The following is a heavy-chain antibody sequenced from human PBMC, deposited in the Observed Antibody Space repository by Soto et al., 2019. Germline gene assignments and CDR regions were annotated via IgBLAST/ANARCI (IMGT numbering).Heavy chain of an antibody. CDR2: IIPIFGTA. CDR3: ARGWGYDSNDYYYAY. Sequence: QVQLVQSGAEVRKPGSSVKGSCKASGGTFSRHAIRWVRQAPGQGLAWMGGIIPIFGTANHAQKFQGRVTIIADESTSTVYMELSSLRSEDTAMYYCARGWGYDSNDYYYAYWGQGTLVIVAS. V-gene: IGHV1-69*01. D-gene: IGHD3-22*01. J-gene: IGHJ4*02. CDR1: GGTFSRHA.